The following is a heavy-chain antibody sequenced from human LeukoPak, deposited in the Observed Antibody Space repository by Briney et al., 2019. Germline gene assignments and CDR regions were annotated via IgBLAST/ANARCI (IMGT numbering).Heavy chain of an antibody. Sequence: ASVKVSCKASGYTFTGYYMHWVRQAPGQGLEWMGRINPNSGGTDYAQKFQGRVTMTRDTSISTAYMELSRLRSDDTAVYYCARDRREVFYYDSSGYHDYGGQGTLVTVSS. CDR2: INPNSGGT. CDR1: GYTFTGYY. V-gene: IGHV1-2*06. CDR3: ARDRREVFYYDSSGYHDY. J-gene: IGHJ4*02. D-gene: IGHD3-22*01.